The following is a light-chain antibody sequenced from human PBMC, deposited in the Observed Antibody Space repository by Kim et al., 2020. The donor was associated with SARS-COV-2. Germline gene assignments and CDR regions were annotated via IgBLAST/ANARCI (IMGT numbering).Light chain of an antibody. Sequence: EIVLTQSPATQSLSPGERATLSCRASQSVSSYLAWYQQKPGQAPRLLIYDASNRATGIPARFSGSGSGTDFTLTISSLEPEDFAVYYCQQRSNWLTFGGGTKLEI. CDR1: QSVSSY. CDR2: DAS. J-gene: IGKJ4*01. V-gene: IGKV3-11*01. CDR3: QQRSNWLT.